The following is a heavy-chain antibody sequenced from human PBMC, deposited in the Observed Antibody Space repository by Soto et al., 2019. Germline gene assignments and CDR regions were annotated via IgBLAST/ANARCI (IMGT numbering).Heavy chain of an antibody. CDR1: GGSFSGYY. Sequence: SETLSLTCAVYGGSFSGYYWSWIRQPPGKGLEWIGEINHSGSTNYNPSLKSRVTISVDTSKNQFSLKLSSVTAADTAVYYCARGVAAAGPDYWGQGTLVTVSS. CDR3: ARGVAAAGPDY. CDR2: INHSGST. D-gene: IGHD6-13*01. J-gene: IGHJ4*02. V-gene: IGHV4-34*01.